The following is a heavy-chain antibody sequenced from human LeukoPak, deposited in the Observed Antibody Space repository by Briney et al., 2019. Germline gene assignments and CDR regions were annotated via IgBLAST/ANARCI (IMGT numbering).Heavy chain of an antibody. J-gene: IGHJ4*02. Sequence: ASVKVSCKASGYTFTGYYVHWVRQAPGQGLEWMGRINPNSGGTNYAPKFQGRVTMTRDTSISTAYTELSRLRSDDTAVYYCARERDYYDSSGYYYATYFDYWGQGTLVTVSS. D-gene: IGHD3-22*01. CDR2: INPNSGGT. V-gene: IGHV1-2*06. CDR3: ARERDYYDSSGYYYATYFDY. CDR1: GYTFTGYY.